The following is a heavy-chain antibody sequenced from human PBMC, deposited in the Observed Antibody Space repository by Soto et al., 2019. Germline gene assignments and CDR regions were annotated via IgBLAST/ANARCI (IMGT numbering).Heavy chain of an antibody. CDR3: ARSYYYGSGSLHYYYMDV. V-gene: IGHV4-39*01. CDR2: IYYSGST. D-gene: IGHD3-10*01. CDR1: GGSISGSSYY. Sequence: SETLSLTCTVSGGSISGSSYYWGWIRQPPGKGLEWIGSIYYSGSTYYNPSLKSRVTISVDTSKNQFSLKLSSVTAADTAVYYCARSYYYGSGSLHYYYMDVWGKGTTVTVSS. J-gene: IGHJ6*03.